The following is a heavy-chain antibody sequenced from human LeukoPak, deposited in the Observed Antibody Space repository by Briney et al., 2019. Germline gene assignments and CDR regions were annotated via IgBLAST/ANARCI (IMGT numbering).Heavy chain of an antibody. CDR1: GFTFSSYG. D-gene: IGHD6-6*01. CDR3: ARESSIAAPSYFDY. V-gene: IGHV3-30*02. CDR2: IRYDGSNK. Sequence: GGSLRLSCAASGFTFSSYGMHWVRQAPGKGLEWVAFIRYDGSNKYYADSVKGRFTISRDNSKNTLYLQMNSLRAEDTAVYYCARESSIAAPSYFDYWGQGTLVTVSS. J-gene: IGHJ4*02.